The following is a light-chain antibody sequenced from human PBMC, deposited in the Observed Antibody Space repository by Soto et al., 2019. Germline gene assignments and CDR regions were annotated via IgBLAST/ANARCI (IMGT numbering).Light chain of an antibody. Sequence: EIVLTQSPATLSLSPGERATLSCRASQSVSSYLAWYQQKPGQAPSLLIYDASNRATGIPARFSGSGSGTDFTLTISSLEPEDFAVYYCQQRSHWPTFGGGTKVEIK. V-gene: IGKV3-11*01. CDR2: DAS. J-gene: IGKJ4*01. CDR3: QQRSHWPT. CDR1: QSVSSY.